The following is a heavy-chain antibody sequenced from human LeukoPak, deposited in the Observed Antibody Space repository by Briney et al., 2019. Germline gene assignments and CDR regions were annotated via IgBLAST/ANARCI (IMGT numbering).Heavy chain of an antibody. Sequence: PSQTLSLTCAVSGGSISSGGYSWSWIRQPPGKGLEGIGYIYYSGSTYYNPALKSRVTISVDTSKNQFSLKLSSVTAADTAVYYCARRGGEYYYYYMDVWGKGTTVTVSS. J-gene: IGHJ6*03. CDR3: ARRGGEYYYYYMDV. CDR2: IYYSGST. CDR1: GGSISSGGYS. V-gene: IGHV4-30-4*07. D-gene: IGHD3-16*01.